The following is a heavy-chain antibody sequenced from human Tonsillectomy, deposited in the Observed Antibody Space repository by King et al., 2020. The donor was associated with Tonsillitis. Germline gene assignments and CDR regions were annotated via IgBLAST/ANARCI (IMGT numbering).Heavy chain of an antibody. CDR2: FYYGGNI. CDR1: GGSISSTTYY. V-gene: IGHV4-39*01. CDR3: ARHXTIYDRPYFDX. D-gene: IGHD3-22*01. Sequence: LQLQESGPGLVKPSETLSLTCTVSGGSISSTTYYWGWVRQPPGKGLEWIGSFYYGGNIYLSPSLRSRVTISVDTSRNQFSLRLNSVTAADAAVYYCARHXTIYDRPYFDXXGQGTLVTVSS. J-gene: IGHJ4*02.